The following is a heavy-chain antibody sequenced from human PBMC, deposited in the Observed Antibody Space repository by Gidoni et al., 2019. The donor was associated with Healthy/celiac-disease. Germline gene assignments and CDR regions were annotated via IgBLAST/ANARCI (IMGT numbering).Heavy chain of an antibody. V-gene: IGHV4-30-4*01. CDR3: ARGLGYSYGSGYFDY. J-gene: IGHJ4*02. CDR2: IYYSGST. Sequence: QVQLQESGPGLVNPSQTLSLTCTVSGGSIGRGDYYWSWIRQPPGKGLEWIGYIYYSGSTYYTPSLKRRVTISVDTSKNQFSLKLSSVTAADTAVYYCARGLGYSYGSGYFDYWGQGTLVTVSS. CDR1: GGSIGRGDYY. D-gene: IGHD5-18*01.